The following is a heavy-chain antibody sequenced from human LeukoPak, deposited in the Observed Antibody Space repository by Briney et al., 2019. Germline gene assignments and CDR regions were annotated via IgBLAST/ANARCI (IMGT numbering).Heavy chain of an antibody. Sequence: GASVKVSSKASGYTFTGYYMHWVRQAPGQGLEWMGWINPNSGGTNYAQKFQGRVTMTRDTSISTAYMELSRLRSEDTAVYYCARGKGFDILTGYSHYYYYGMDVWGQGTTVTVSS. J-gene: IGHJ6*02. CDR3: ARGKGFDILTGYSHYYYYGMDV. CDR2: INPNSGGT. V-gene: IGHV1-2*02. D-gene: IGHD3-9*01. CDR1: GYTFTGYY.